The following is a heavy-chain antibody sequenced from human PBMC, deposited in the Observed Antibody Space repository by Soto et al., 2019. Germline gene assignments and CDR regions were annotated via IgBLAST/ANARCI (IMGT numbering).Heavy chain of an antibody. Sequence: GGSLRLSCAASGFTFDDYGMSWVRQAPGKGLEWVSGINWNGGSTDYADSVKGRFTISRDNAKNSLYLQMNSLRAEDTAFYYCAREGGLTGDLYYYYYMDVWSKGTTVTVSS. CDR1: GFTFDDYG. V-gene: IGHV3-20*04. CDR3: AREGGLTGDLYYYYYMDV. J-gene: IGHJ6*03. CDR2: INWNGGST. D-gene: IGHD7-27*01.